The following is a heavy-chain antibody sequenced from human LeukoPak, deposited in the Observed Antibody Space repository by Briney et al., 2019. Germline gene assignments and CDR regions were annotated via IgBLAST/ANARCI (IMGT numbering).Heavy chain of an antibody. J-gene: IGHJ4*02. Sequence: ASVKVSCKASGYTFTSYAMHWVRQAPGQRLEWMGWINAGNGNTKYSQKFQGRVTITRDTSASTAYMELSSLRSEDTAVYYCARGSKDVLLWFGEEGDYWGQGTLVTVSS. CDR2: INAGNGNT. V-gene: IGHV1-3*01. CDR3: ARGSKDVLLWFGEEGDY. CDR1: GYTFTSYA. D-gene: IGHD3-10*01.